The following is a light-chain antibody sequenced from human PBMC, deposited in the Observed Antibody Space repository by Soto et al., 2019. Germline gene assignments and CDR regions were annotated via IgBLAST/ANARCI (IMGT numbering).Light chain of an antibody. CDR2: KDN. Sequence: SYELTQPSSVSVSPGQTARITCSGDVLARKYVRWFQQKPGQAPILVIYKDNQRPSGIPERFSGSNSGTTVTLTISGAQVEDEADYYCYSATDNSYVFGTGTKLTVL. J-gene: IGLJ1*01. V-gene: IGLV3-27*01. CDR1: VLARKY. CDR3: YSATDNSYV.